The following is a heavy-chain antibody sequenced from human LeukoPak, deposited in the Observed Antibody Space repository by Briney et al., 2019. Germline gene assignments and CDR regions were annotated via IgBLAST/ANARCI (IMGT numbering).Heavy chain of an antibody. CDR2: IFHSGIT. J-gene: IGHJ2*01. D-gene: IGHD6-25*01. CDR3: ARAATLAAIYRCL. CDR1: GGSISPYY. Sequence: PSETLSLTCSVSGGSISPYYWSWFRQPPGKGLEWIGYIFHSGITTYNPSLKSRVTISLDSSKNQFFLRLASVTAADTAMYYCARAATLAAIYRCLWGRGSLVTVSS. V-gene: IGHV4-59*01.